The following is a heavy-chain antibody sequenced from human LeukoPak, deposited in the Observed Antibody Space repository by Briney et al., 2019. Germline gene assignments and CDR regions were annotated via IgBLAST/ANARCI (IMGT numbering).Heavy chain of an antibody. D-gene: IGHD2-2*01. J-gene: IGHJ4*02. CDR1: GFTFSSYA. V-gene: IGHV3-23*01. Sequence: LGGSLRLSCAASGFTFSSYAMSWVRQAPGKGLEWVSAISGSSGTTYYADSVKGRFTISRDNAKNSLYLQMNGLRDEDTAVYYCARDPTTDIVVDPFDYWGQGTLVTVSS. CDR2: ISGSSGTT. CDR3: ARDPTTDIVVDPFDY.